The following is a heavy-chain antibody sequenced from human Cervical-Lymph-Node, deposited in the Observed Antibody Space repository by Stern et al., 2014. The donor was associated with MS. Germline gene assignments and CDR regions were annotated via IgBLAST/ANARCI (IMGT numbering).Heavy chain of an antibody. J-gene: IGHJ4*02. V-gene: IGHV3-11*01. CDR2: LSRGGTST. D-gene: IGHD3-22*01. CDR1: GFTFTDYY. Sequence: VQLVESGGGLVKPGGSLRLSCAASGFTFTDYYMSWIRQAPGKGPEWISYLSRGGTSTYYADSVQGRFTISRDNAKNSLYLQMDSLRAGDTAVYYCVRDLSRDSRTPTDYWGQGTLVTVSS. CDR3: VRDLSRDSRTPTDY.